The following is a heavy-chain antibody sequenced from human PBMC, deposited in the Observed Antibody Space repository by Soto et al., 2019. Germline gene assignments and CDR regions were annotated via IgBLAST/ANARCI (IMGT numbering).Heavy chain of an antibody. CDR1: GFTFSNYA. CDR3: AKWGSSGWPLLGMDV. D-gene: IGHD6-19*01. Sequence: EVQLLESGGGLVQPGGSLRLSCAASGFTFSNYAMSWVRQAPGKGLEWVSGIGASGDNTDSADSVKGRFTISRDNSKNTLYLQMNSLRAEDTAMYYCAKWGSSGWPLLGMDVWGQGTTVTVSS. V-gene: IGHV3-23*01. J-gene: IGHJ6*02. CDR2: IGASGDNT.